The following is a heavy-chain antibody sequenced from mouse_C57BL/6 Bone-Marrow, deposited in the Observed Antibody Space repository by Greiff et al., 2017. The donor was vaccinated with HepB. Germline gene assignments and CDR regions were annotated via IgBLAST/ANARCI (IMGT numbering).Heavy chain of an antibody. D-gene: IGHD4-1*01. J-gene: IGHJ3*01. CDR2: IYPGDGDT. Sequence: VQLQQSGPELVKPGASVKISCKASGYAFSSSWMNWVKQRPGKGLEWIGRIYPGDGDTNYNGKFKGKATLTADKSSSTAYMHLSSLTSEDSAVYFCARNWDGWGFAYWGQGTLVTVSA. CDR3: ARNWDGWGFAY. CDR1: GYAFSSSW. V-gene: IGHV1-82*01.